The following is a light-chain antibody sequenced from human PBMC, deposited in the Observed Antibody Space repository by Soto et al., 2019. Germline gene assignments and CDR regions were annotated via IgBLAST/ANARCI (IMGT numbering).Light chain of an antibody. J-gene: IGKJ3*01. CDR2: DAS. Sequence: IQMTQSPSSLSASVGDRVTITCQASQDISNYLNWYQQKPGKAPKLLIYDASNLETGVPSRFSGSGSGTDFTFTISSLQPEDIATYYCQQYDNLPRQFTFGPGTKVDIK. CDR3: QQYDNLPRQFT. CDR1: QDISNY. V-gene: IGKV1-33*01.